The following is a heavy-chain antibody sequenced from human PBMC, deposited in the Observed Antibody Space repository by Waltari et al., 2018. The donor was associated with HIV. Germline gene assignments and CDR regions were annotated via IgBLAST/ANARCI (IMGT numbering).Heavy chain of an antibody. Sequence: QVQLQESGPGLVKPSQTLSLTCTVSGGSISSGSYYWSWIRQPAGKGLEWIGRIYTSGSTNYNPSLKSRVTISVDTSKNQFSLKRSSVTAADTAVYYCARVQGMIVVGLGAFDIWGQGTMVTVSS. CDR1: GGSISSGSYY. V-gene: IGHV4-61*02. CDR3: ARVQGMIVVGLGAFDI. J-gene: IGHJ3*02. D-gene: IGHD3-22*01. CDR2: IYTSGST.